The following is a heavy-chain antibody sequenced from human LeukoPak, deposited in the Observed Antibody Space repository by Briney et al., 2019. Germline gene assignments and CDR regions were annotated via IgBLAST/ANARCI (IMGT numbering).Heavy chain of an antibody. Sequence: GASVKVSCKASGGTFSSYAISWVRQAPGQGLEWMGWISAYNGNTNYAQKLQGRVTMTTDTSTSTAYMELRSLRSDDTAVYYCARDRPYGGIDYWGQGTLVTVSS. D-gene: IGHD3-16*01. V-gene: IGHV1-18*01. CDR3: ARDRPYGGIDY. J-gene: IGHJ4*02. CDR1: GGTFSSYA. CDR2: ISAYNGNT.